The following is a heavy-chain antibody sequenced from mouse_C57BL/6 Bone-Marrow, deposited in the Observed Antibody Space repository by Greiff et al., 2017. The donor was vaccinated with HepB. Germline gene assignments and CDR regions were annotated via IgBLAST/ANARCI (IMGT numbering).Heavy chain of an antibody. CDR1: GYTFTSYG. V-gene: IGHV1-81*01. Sequence: VKLQESGAELARPGASVKLSCKASGYTFTSYGISWVKQRTGQGLEWIGEIYPRSGNTYYNEKFKGKATLTADKSSSTAYMELRSLTSEDSAVYFCARSPLNWDAYYFDYWGQGTTLTVSS. J-gene: IGHJ2*01. CDR2: IYPRSGNT. D-gene: IGHD4-1*01. CDR3: ARSPLNWDAYYFDY.